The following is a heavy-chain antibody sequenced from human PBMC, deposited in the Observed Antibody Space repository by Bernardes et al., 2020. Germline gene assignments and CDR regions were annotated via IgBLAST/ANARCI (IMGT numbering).Heavy chain of an antibody. D-gene: IGHD4-17*01. CDR3: AKWDGDPYKYYNYYYYMDV. J-gene: IGHJ6*03. CDR2: ISGSGGTT. Sequence: GSLSPSRAGSGFTFSNYAMSWVRPTPGKGLEWVSGISGSGGTTYYADSVKGRFTISRGNPKNTLYLQMNSLRAEDTAVYYCAKWDGDPYKYYNYYYYMDVWGKGTTVTVAS. V-gene: IGHV3-23*01. CDR1: GFTFSNYA.